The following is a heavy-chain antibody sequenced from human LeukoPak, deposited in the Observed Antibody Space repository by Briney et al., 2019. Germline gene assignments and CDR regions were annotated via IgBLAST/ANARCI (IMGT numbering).Heavy chain of an antibody. D-gene: IGHD4-17*01. V-gene: IGHV3-30*18. CDR3: AKGITVTSSYYYYGMDV. CDR2: ISYDGSNK. J-gene: IGHJ6*02. CDR1: GFTFSSYG. Sequence: GGSLRLSCAASGFTFSSYGMHWVRQAPGKGLEWVAVISYDGSNKYYADSVKGRFTISRDNSKNTLYLQMNSLRAEDTAVYYCAKGITVTSSYYYYGMDVWGQGTTVTVSS.